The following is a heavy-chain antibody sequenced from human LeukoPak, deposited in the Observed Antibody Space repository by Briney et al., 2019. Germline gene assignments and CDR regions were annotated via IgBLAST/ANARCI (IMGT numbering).Heavy chain of an antibody. CDR3: AKVYCSGAGCYSYYYYGMDV. J-gene: IGHJ6*02. Sequence: PGRSLRLSCAASGFTFSTYAMHWVRQAPGKGLEWVTMIWHDGSHKYYTDSVRGRFTISRDNSKNTVYLQMNSLRAEDTAVYYCAKVYCSGAGCYSYYYYGMDVWGHATTVTVSS. CDR1: GFTFSTYA. D-gene: IGHD2-15*01. CDR2: IWHDGSHK. V-gene: IGHV3-33*06.